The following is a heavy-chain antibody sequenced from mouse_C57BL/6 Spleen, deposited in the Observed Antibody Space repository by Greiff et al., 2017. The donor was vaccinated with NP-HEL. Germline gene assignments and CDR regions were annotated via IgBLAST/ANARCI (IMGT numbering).Heavy chain of an antibody. CDR2: ISNGGGST. D-gene: IGHD1-1*01. Sequence: EVQVVESGGGLVQPGGSLKLSCAASGFTFSDYYMYWVRQTPEKRLEWVAYISNGGGSTYYPDTVKGRFTISRDNAKNTLYLQMSRLKSEDTAMYYCARRLITTVGRYAMDYWGQGTSVTVSS. V-gene: IGHV5-12*01. CDR3: ARRLITTVGRYAMDY. CDR1: GFTFSDYY. J-gene: IGHJ4*01.